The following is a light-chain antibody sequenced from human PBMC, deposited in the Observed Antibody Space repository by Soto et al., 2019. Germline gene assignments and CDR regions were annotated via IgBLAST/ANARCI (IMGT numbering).Light chain of an antibody. CDR2: EVN. Sequence: QLVLTQPASVSGSPGQSITISCTGTSSDVGAYKYVSWFQQYPGKVPKLIIYEVNDRPSGVSNRFSASKSGNTASLTISGLQAEDEADYYCSSYTRQSTYVFGTGTKLTVL. J-gene: IGLJ1*01. CDR3: SSYTRQSTYV. V-gene: IGLV2-14*03. CDR1: SSDVGAYKY.